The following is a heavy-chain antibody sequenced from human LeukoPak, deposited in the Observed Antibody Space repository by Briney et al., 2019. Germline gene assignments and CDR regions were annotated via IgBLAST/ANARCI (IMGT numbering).Heavy chain of an antibody. D-gene: IGHD5-18*01. CDR1: GGSISSYY. J-gene: IGHJ4*02. CDR2: IYYSGST. Sequence: SETLSLTYTVSGGSISSYYWSWIRQPPGKGLEWIGYIYYSGSTNYNPSLKSRVTISVDTSKNQFSLKLSSVTAADTAVYYCATTTVDTAMFVLDYWGQGTLVTVSS. CDR3: ATTTVDTAMFVLDY. V-gene: IGHV4-59*01.